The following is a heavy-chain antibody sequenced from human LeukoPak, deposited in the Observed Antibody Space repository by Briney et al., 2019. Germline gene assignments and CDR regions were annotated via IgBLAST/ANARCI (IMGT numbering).Heavy chain of an antibody. J-gene: IGHJ4*02. CDR1: GFTFSSYA. Sequence: PGGSLRLSCAASGFTFSSYAMHWVRQAPGKGLEWVAVISYDGSNKYYADSVKGRFTISRDNAKNSLYLQMNSLRAEDTAVYYCARVYSSSCDYWGQGTLVTVSS. D-gene: IGHD6-13*01. CDR3: ARVYSSSCDY. V-gene: IGHV3-30-3*01. CDR2: ISYDGSNK.